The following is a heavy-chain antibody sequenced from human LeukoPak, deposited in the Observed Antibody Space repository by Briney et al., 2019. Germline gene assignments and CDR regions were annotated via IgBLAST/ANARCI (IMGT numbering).Heavy chain of an antibody. V-gene: IGHV3-30*18. CDR3: EKDFSDFWSGLDY. J-gene: IGHJ4*02. CDR1: GFTFTSYG. D-gene: IGHD3-3*01. CDR2: ISYDGGNK. Sequence: RGSLRLSCAPSGFTFTSYGMHWVRQAPGKGLGWVAVISYDGGNKYYADSVKGRFTSSRDKSKNPLYLQMNSLRAEDTAVYYCEKDFSDFWSGLDYWGRGTLATVSS.